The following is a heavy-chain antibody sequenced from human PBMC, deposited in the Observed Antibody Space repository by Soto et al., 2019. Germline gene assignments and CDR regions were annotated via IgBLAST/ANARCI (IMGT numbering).Heavy chain of an antibody. J-gene: IGHJ5*02. V-gene: IGHV4-30-2*01. Sequence: SETLSLTCAVSGGSISSGGYSWSWIRQPPGKGLECIGYIYHSGSTYYNPSLKSRVTISVDRSKNQFSLKLSSVTAADTAVYYCASRPRGSGIDPWGQGTLVTVSS. D-gene: IGHD1-26*01. CDR1: GGSISSGGYS. CDR2: IYHSGST. CDR3: ASRPRGSGIDP.